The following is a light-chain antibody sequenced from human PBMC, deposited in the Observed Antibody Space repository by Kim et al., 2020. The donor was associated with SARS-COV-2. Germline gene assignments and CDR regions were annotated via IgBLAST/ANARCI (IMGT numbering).Light chain of an antibody. CDR2: GNS. J-gene: IGLJ1*01. CDR3: QSYDSSLSGFV. Sequence: RVTISCTGSSSNVVGGYDVLWYQQLPGTAPKLLIYGNSNRPSGVPDRFSGSKSGSSASLAITGLQAEDEADYYCQSYDSSLSGFVFGTGTKVTVL. V-gene: IGLV1-40*01. CDR1: SSNVVGGYD.